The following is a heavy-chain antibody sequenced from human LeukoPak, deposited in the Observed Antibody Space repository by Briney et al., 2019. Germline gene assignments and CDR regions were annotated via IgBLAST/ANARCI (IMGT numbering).Heavy chain of an antibody. D-gene: IGHD3-22*01. J-gene: IGHJ4*02. V-gene: IGHV4-34*01. CDR1: GGSFSGYY. CDR3: AREKTYYDRSGNDYGGFFEY. CDR2: INHSGST. Sequence: SETLSLTCAVFGGSFSGYYWSWIRQPPGKGLEWIGEINHSGSTHYNPSLKSRVTISVDTSKNQFSLQLSSVTAADTAVYYYAREKTYYDRSGNDYGGFFEYWGQGTLVTVSP.